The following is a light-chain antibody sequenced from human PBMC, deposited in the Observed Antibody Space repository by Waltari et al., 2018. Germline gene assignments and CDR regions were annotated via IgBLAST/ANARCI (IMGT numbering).Light chain of an antibody. CDR2: QNT. V-gene: IGLV3-1*01. J-gene: IGLJ3*02. CDR3: QAWDSNTAWV. CDR1: KWGKKY. Sequence: SYELTQSPSVSVSPGQQASITCSGAKWGKKYSFWYQVKPGQPPVLVIYQNTTRPSGIPERFSGSNSGNTATLTVSGTQAMDEADYFCQAWDSNTAWVFGGGTKLTVL.